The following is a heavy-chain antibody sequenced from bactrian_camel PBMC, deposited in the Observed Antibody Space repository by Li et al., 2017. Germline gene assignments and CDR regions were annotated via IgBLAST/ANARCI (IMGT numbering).Heavy chain of an antibody. CDR2: IESTGAP. CDR3: AGSKRSYADYYARWSRAATYNS. CDR1: GYTRTKYA. V-gene: IGHV3S53*01. D-gene: IGHD1*01. J-gene: IGHJ4*01. Sequence: HVQLVESGGGSVQAGGSLKLSCLASGYTRTKYAMGWFRQAPGKEREGVARIESTGAPNYADSVKGRFTISQDKDKTTLYLQMNSLKPEDTAVYYCAGSKRSYADYYARWSRAATYNSWGQGTQVTVS.